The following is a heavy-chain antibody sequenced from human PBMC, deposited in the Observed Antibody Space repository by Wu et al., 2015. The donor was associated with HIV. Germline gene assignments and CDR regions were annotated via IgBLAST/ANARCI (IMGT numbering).Heavy chain of an antibody. CDR1: GYTFTGYY. CDR2: INPNSGGT. V-gene: IGHV1-2*02. D-gene: IGHD3-3*01. J-gene: IGHJ6*03. Sequence: QVQLVQSGAEVKKPGASVKVSCKASGYTFTGYYMHWVRQAPGQGLEWMGWINPNSGGTNYAQKFQGRVTMTRDTSISTAYMELSSLRSEDTAMYYCARTSYVFLEWTNKTYYSFYYYYMDVVGTKGPR. CDR3: ARTSYVFLEWTNKTYYSFYYYYMDV.